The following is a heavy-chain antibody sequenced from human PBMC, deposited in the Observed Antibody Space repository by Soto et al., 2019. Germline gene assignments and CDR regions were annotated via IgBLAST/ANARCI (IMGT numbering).Heavy chain of an antibody. Sequence: GGSLRLSCAASGFTFSSYAMHWVRQAPGKGLEWVAVISYDGSNKYYADSVKGRFTISRDNSKNTLYLQMNSLRAEDTAVYYCARDREIAVAVNYYYYGMDVWGQGTTVTVSS. CDR3: ARDREIAVAVNYYYYGMDV. CDR2: ISYDGSNK. D-gene: IGHD6-19*01. V-gene: IGHV3-30-3*01. CDR1: GFTFSSYA. J-gene: IGHJ6*02.